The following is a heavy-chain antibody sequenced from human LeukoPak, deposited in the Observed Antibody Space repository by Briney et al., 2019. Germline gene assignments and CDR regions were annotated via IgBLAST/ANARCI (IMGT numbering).Heavy chain of an antibody. Sequence: PSETLSLTCTVSGGSISTSNYYWGWIRQPPGKGLEWIGNIFYSGSTYYSPSLRSRVTISLDTSKNQFSLKLSSVTAADTAVYYCARSPGGEVVVITDFDYWGQGTLVTVSS. V-gene: IGHV4-39*07. CDR1: GGSISTSNYY. CDR2: IFYSGST. J-gene: IGHJ4*02. CDR3: ARSPGGEVVVITDFDY. D-gene: IGHD3-22*01.